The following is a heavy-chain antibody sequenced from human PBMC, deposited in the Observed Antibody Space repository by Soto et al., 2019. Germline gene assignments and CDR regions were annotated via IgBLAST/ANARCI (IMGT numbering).Heavy chain of an antibody. J-gene: IGHJ4*02. D-gene: IGHD3-3*01. Sequence: ASVKVSCKASGYTFTSYGISWVRQAPGQGLEWMGWISAYNGNTNYAQKLQGRVTMTTDTSTSTAYMELRSLRSDDTAVYYCARGGITIFGVVTSWEFDYWGQGTLVTVSS. CDR1: GYTFTSYG. CDR2: ISAYNGNT. CDR3: ARGGITIFGVVTSWEFDY. V-gene: IGHV1-18*01.